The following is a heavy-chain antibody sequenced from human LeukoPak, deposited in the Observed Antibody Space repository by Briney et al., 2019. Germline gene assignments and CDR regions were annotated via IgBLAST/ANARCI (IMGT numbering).Heavy chain of an antibody. J-gene: IGHJ4*02. CDR3: ARESGSVTSEVDFDY. CDR2: INSDGSST. CDR1: GFTFDDYA. V-gene: IGHV3-74*01. D-gene: IGHD4-17*01. Sequence: GGSLRLSCAASGFTFDDYAMHWVRQAPGKGLEWVSRINSDGSSTSYADSVKGRFTISRDNAKNTLYLQMNSLRAEDTAVYYCARESGSVTSEVDFDYWGQGTLVTVSS.